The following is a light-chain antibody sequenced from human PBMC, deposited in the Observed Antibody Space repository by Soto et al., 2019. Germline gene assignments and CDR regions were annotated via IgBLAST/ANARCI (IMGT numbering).Light chain of an antibody. V-gene: IGLV2-14*01. Sequence: QSALTQPASVSGSPGQSITISCTGARSDVGGYDYVSWYQQHPGKAPKLIISDVSNRPSGVSNRFSGSKSGNTASLTISGLQPEDEADYFCSSYTSSSTLKFGGGTQLTVL. CDR1: RSDVGGYDY. J-gene: IGLJ7*01. CDR3: SSYTSSSTLK. CDR2: DVS.